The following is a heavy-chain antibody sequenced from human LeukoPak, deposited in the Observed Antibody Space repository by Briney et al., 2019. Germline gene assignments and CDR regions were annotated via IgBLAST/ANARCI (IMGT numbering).Heavy chain of an antibody. Sequence: GGSLRLSCAASGFTFTNYAMTWVRQASGKGLEWVSTIGNGGAATFYADSVKGRFTISRDNSKNTLYLQMNSLRAEDTAVYYCARAVRRDSGGWRLDYWGQGTLVTVSS. J-gene: IGHJ4*02. CDR1: GFTFTNYA. CDR2: IGNGGAAT. V-gene: IGHV3-23*01. CDR3: ARAVRRDSGGWRLDY. D-gene: IGHD2-15*01.